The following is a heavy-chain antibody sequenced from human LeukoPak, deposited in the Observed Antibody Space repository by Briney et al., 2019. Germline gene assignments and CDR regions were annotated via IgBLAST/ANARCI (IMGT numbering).Heavy chain of an antibody. D-gene: IGHD3-10*01. J-gene: IGHJ4*02. CDR3: ATKGGSGSYLFDY. CDR2: INGDGSSI. CDR1: GFTFGSYW. V-gene: IGHV3-74*01. Sequence: TGGSLRLSCAASGFTFGSYWIHWVRQAPGKGLVWVSRINGDGSSISYADSVKGRFTISRDNAKNTLYLQMNSLRVEDTAVYYCATKGGSGSYLFDYWGQGTLVTVSS.